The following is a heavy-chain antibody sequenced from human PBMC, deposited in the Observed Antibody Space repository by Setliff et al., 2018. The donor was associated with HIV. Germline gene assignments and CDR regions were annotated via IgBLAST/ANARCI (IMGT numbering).Heavy chain of an antibody. D-gene: IGHD6-19*01. CDR2: IYASGSP. CDR3: ARAPRYYRGWYIPEYFDN. CDR1: GGSISSGNYF. Sequence: SSETLSLTCTVSGGSISSGNYFWSWIRQPAGKGLEWIGRIYASGSPTYNPSLKSRVTISVDTSKNHFSLRLNSVTAADTAVYFCARAPRYYRGWYIPEYFDNWGEGTLVTVSS. V-gene: IGHV4-61*02. J-gene: IGHJ4*02.